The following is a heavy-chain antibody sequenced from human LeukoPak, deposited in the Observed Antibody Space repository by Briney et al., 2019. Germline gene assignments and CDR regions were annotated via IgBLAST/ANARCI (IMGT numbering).Heavy chain of an antibody. CDR3: ARGVTVRGDRTFDY. Sequence: SSETLSLTCTVSGGSISSYYWSWIRQPPGKGLEWIGYIYYSGSTNYNPSLKSRVTISVDTSKNQFSLKLSSVTAADTAVYYCARGVTVRGDRTFDYWGQGTLVTVSS. CDR2: IYYSGST. V-gene: IGHV4-59*12. J-gene: IGHJ4*02. CDR1: GGSISSYY. D-gene: IGHD3-10*01.